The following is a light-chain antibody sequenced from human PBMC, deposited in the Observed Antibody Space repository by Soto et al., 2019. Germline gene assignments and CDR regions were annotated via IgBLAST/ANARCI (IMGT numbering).Light chain of an antibody. J-gene: IGLJ2*01. CDR1: SSNIGSNY. CDR3: AAWDDSLSGLV. Sequence: QSVLIQPLSASGTPGQRVTISCSGSSSNIGSNYVYWYQQLPGTAPKLLIYRNNKRPSGVPDRFSGSKSGTSASLAISGLRSEDEADYHCAAWDDSLSGLVFGGGTQLTVL. V-gene: IGLV1-47*01. CDR2: RNN.